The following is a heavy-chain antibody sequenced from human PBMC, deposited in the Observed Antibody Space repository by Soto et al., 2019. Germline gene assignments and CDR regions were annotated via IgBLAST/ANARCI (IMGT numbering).Heavy chain of an antibody. J-gene: IGHJ6*02. Sequence: EVQLVESGGGLVQPGGSLRLSCAASGFTFSSYSMNWVRQAPGKGLEWVSYISSSSSTIYYADSVKGRFTISRDNAKNSLYLKMNSLRDEDTAVYYCAREGWLQSPTGMDVWGQGTTVTVSS. D-gene: IGHD5-12*01. CDR1: GFTFSSYS. CDR3: AREGWLQSPTGMDV. V-gene: IGHV3-48*02. CDR2: ISSSSSTI.